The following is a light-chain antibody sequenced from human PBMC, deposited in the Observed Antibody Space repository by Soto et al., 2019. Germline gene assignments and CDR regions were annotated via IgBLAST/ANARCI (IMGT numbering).Light chain of an antibody. CDR2: GAS. CDR1: QSVSSSY. V-gene: IGKV3-20*01. Sequence: EIVMTQSPATLSVSPGESAALSCRASQSVSSSYLAWYQQKPGQATRLLIYGASNRATGIPDRFSGSGSGTDFTLTISRLEPEEFAVYYCQQYDNSPLTVGGGTKVDIK. CDR3: QQYDNSPLT. J-gene: IGKJ4*01.